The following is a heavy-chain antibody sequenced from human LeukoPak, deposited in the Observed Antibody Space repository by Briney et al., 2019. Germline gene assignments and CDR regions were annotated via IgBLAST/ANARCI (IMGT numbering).Heavy chain of an antibody. J-gene: IGHJ4*02. Sequence: TGGSLRLSCAASGFTFSSYSMNWVRQAPGKGLEWVANINLDGSERFYVDFVKGRFTISRDNADNSMYLQMNSLRAEDTAVYYCGRVIAGAIDYWGQGTLVTVSS. V-gene: IGHV3-7*01. CDR1: GFTFSSYS. CDR2: INLDGSER. D-gene: IGHD6-13*01. CDR3: GRVIAGAIDY.